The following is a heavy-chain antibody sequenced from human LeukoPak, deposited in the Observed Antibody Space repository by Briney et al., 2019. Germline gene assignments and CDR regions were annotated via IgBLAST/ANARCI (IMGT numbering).Heavy chain of an antibody. D-gene: IGHD6-19*01. CDR1: GGSFSGYY. Sequence: SETLSLTCAVYGGSFSGYYWRWIRQPPGKGLEWIGEINHSGSTNYNPSLKSRVTISVDTSKNQFSLKLSSVTAADTAVYYCARGRGAVAGTDFDYWGQGTLVTVSS. J-gene: IGHJ4*02. CDR2: INHSGST. V-gene: IGHV4-34*01. CDR3: ARGRGAVAGTDFDY.